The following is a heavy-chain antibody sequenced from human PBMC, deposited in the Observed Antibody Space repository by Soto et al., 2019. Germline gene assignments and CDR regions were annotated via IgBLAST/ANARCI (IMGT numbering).Heavy chain of an antibody. D-gene: IGHD4-17*01. CDR2: IYYSGST. V-gene: IGHV4-31*03. J-gene: IGHJ6*02. CDR1: GGSISSGGYY. CDR3: AREYGTVTTSRIYYGMDV. Sequence: QVQLQESGPGLVKPSQTLSLTCTVSGGSISSGGYYWRWLRQHPGKGLEWLGYIYYSGSTYYNPSLKSRVTISVDTSKNQFSLKLSSVTAADTAGYYCAREYGTVTTSRIYYGMDVWRQGTTVTVSS.